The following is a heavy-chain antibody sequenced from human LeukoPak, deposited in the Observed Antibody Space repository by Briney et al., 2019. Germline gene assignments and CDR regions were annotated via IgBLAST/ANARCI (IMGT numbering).Heavy chain of an antibody. D-gene: IGHD3-22*01. CDR1: GYTFTGYY. Sequence: GASVKVSCKASGYTFTGYYMHWVRQAPGQGLEWMGWINPNSGGTNYAQKFQGRVTMTRDTSISTAYIELSRLRSDDTAVYYCARAQYYYDSSGYADAFDIWGQGTMVTVSS. CDR2: INPNSGGT. V-gene: IGHV1-2*02. CDR3: ARAQYYYDSSGYADAFDI. J-gene: IGHJ3*02.